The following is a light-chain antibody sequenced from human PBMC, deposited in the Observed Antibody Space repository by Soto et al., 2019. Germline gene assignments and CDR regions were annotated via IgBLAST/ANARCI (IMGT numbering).Light chain of an antibody. V-gene: IGKV3-15*01. Sequence: EIVMTQSPATLSVSPGERANLSCRASQSVSSNLAWYQQKPGQAPRLLIYGASPRATGIRYRFSGSGSGTEFTRTISSLQSEDFAVYYCQQYNNWPRTVGQGTKVEIK. CDR1: QSVSSN. CDR3: QQYNNWPRT. J-gene: IGKJ1*01. CDR2: GAS.